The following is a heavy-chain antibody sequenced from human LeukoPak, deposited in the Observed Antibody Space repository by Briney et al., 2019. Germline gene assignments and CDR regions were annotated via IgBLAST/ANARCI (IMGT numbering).Heavy chain of an antibody. Sequence: PSETLSLSCIVSGGFISSSSYYWGWIRQPPGKGLEYIGSIYYSGSTYYNPSLKSRLTISVDTSKNQFSLKLSSVTAADTAVYCCARGGGSFDYWGQGTLVTVSS. CDR3: ARGGGSFDY. CDR2: IYYSGST. D-gene: IGHD6-25*01. V-gene: IGHV4-39*01. J-gene: IGHJ4*02. CDR1: GGFISSSSYY.